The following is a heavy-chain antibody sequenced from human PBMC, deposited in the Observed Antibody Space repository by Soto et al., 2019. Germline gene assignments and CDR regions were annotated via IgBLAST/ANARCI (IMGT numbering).Heavy chain of an antibody. J-gene: IGHJ5*02. CDR2: INSRGSII. Sequence: HPAGSLRLSCAASGFMLSRYEMNWVRQARGKALACISDINSRGSIINYADSVRGRLTISRDNAENSLYLQMNRLRAEDTRVYYCAREPPIAAAGQSYFDPWGQGALVTFSS. V-gene: IGHV3-48*03. CDR1: GFMLSRYE. CDR3: AREPPIAAAGQSYFDP. D-gene: IGHD6-13*01.